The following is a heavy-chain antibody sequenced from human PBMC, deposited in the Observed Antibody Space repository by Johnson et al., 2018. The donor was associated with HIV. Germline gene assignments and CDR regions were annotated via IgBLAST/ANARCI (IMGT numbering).Heavy chain of an antibody. Sequence: EVQLVESGGGVVRPGGSLRLSCAASGFTFSSYAMHWVRQAPGKGLEYVSAISSNGGSTYYANSVKGRFTISRDNSKNTLYLQMGSLRAEDMAVYYCARESTATRGDAFDIWGQGTMVTVSS. J-gene: IGHJ3*02. CDR1: GFTFSSYA. CDR2: ISSNGGST. D-gene: IGHD4-17*01. V-gene: IGHV3-64*01. CDR3: ARESTATRGDAFDI.